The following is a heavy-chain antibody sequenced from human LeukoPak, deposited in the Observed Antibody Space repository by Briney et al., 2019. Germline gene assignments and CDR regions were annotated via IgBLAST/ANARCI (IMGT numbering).Heavy chain of an antibody. V-gene: IGHV1-69*06. CDR2: IIPIFGTA. Sequence: ASVTVSYKASGGTFISYAISWVRQAPGQGLEWMGGIIPIFGTANYAQKFQGRVTITADKSTSTAYMELSSLRSEDTAVYYCARTVVPAAEAYWYFDLWGRGTLVTVSS. D-gene: IGHD2-2*01. J-gene: IGHJ2*01. CDR1: GGTFISYA. CDR3: ARTVVPAAEAYWYFDL.